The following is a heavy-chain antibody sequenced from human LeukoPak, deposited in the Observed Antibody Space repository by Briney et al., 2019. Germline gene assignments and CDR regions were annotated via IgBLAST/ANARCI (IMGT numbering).Heavy chain of an antibody. CDR3: ASGSLDFDY. CDR1: GGSFSGYY. CDR2: INHSGST. V-gene: IGHV4-34*01. J-gene: IGHJ4*02. Sequence: SETLSLTCAVYGGSFSGYYWSWIRQPPGKGLEWIGEINHSGSTNYNPSLKSRVTISVDRSKNQFSLKLSSVTAADTAVYYCASGSLDFDYWGQGTLVTVSS.